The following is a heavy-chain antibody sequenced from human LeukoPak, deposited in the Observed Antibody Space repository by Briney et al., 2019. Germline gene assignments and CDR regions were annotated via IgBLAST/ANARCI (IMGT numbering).Heavy chain of an antibody. J-gene: IGHJ5*02. V-gene: IGHV4-59*08. CDR1: GASIISYS. CDR3: ARGQRRYWFDP. Sequence: PSETLSLTCTVSGASIISYSWSWIRQPPGKGLEWVAWISYSGTTNYNPSLNSRVSISVDTSKDQFSLRLTSVTAADTAVYYCARGQRRYWFDPWGQGTLVTVSS. CDR2: ISYSGTT.